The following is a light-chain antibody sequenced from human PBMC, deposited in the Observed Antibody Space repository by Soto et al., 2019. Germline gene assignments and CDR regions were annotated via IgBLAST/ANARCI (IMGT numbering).Light chain of an antibody. CDR2: EVG. Sequence: QSALTQPASVSGSPGQSITISCTGTSSDVGGYNYVSWYQQHPGKAPKLMIYEVGNRTSGVSNRFSGSKSGSTASLTISVLQAEDEADYYCSSYTSSSTRVSGGGTKLTVL. CDR1: SSDVGGYNY. J-gene: IGLJ3*02. CDR3: SSYTSSSTRV. V-gene: IGLV2-14*01.